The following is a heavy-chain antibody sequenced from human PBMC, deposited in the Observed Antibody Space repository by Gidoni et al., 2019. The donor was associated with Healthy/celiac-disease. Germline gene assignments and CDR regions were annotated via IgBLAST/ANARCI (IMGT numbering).Heavy chain of an antibody. CDR1: GYTFTSYA. CDR2: INAGNGNT. J-gene: IGHJ6*02. V-gene: IGHV1-3*01. D-gene: IGHD2-15*01. CDR3: AVGVVVAATPTYGMDV. Sequence: QVQLVQSGAEVKKPGASVKVSCKASGYTFTSYAMHWVRQAPGQRLEWMGWINAGNGNTKYSQKFQGRVTITRDTSASTAYMELSSLRSEDTAVYYCAVGVVVAATPTYGMDVWGQGTTVTVSS.